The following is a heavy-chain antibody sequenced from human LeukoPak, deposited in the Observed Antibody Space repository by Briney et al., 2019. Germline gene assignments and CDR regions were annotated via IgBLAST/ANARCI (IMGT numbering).Heavy chain of an antibody. Sequence: ASVTVSCKASGYTFNNYAMHWVRQAPGQGLEWMGWINTKTGTPTYAPGFTGRFVFLLDTSVSTAYLQISSLKADDAAVYYCARGGEGLVAPSYWGQGTLVTVSS. CDR2: INTKTGTP. D-gene: IGHD3-16*01. CDR1: GYTFNNYA. V-gene: IGHV7-4-1*02. J-gene: IGHJ4*02. CDR3: ARGGEGLVAPSY.